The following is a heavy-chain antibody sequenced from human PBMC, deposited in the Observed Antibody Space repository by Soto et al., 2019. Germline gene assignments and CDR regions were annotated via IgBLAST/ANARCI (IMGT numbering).Heavy chain of an antibody. CDR1: GFTFIDYA. J-gene: IGHJ2*01. CDR3: AKVAGGLGYFDL. CDR2: ISATGGNI. Sequence: WGSLRLSCVASGFTFIDYAITFFRQAPGKGLEWVATISATGGNIEYTDSLKGRFTISRDNSKNTLYLQLDGLTSDDTAVHYCAKVAGGLGYFDLWGRGTLVTVSS. V-gene: IGHV3-23*01. D-gene: IGHD3-16*01.